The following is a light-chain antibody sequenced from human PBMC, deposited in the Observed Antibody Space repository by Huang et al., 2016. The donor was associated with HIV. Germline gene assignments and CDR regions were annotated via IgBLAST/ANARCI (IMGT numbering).Light chain of an antibody. CDR2: WAY. CDR3: QQYDTSPWT. V-gene: IGKV4-1*01. Sequence: DIVMTQSPDSLAVSLGERATINCKSSQSVLYRSNNKNYLAWYQQKPGQPPKLLIYWAYTRESGVPDRVTGSGSGTDFSLTISSLQAEDVAVYYCQQYDTSPWTFGQGTKVEIK. J-gene: IGKJ1*01. CDR1: QSVLYRSNNKNY.